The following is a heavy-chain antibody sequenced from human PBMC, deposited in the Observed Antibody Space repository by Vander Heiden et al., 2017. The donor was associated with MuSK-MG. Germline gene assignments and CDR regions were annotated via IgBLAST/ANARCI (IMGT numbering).Heavy chain of an antibody. V-gene: IGHV1-69*01. Sequence: QVQLVQSGAEVKKPGSSVKVPCKASGGTFSSYAISWVRQAPGQGLEWMGGIIPIFGTANYAQKVQGRVTITADESTSTAYMELSRLRSEDTAVYYCARASDYGGGAFDIWGQGTMVTVSS. CDR1: GGTFSSYA. D-gene: IGHD4-17*01. CDR3: ARASDYGGGAFDI. J-gene: IGHJ3*02. CDR2: IIPIFGTA.